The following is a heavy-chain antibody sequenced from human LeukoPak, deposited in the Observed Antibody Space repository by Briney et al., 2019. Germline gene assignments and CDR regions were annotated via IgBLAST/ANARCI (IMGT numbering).Heavy chain of an antibody. CDR3: AKVDGQFVGP. D-gene: IGHD3-10*01. Sequence: PGGSLRLSCAASGLSFSNYGMNWVRQAPGKGLEWVAFIRSDGSNKYYADSVKGRFIISRDNSKNTLYLQMNSLRPEDTAVYYCAKVDGQFVGPWGQGTLVIVSS. J-gene: IGHJ5*02. V-gene: IGHV3-30*02. CDR2: IRSDGSNK. CDR1: GLSFSNYG.